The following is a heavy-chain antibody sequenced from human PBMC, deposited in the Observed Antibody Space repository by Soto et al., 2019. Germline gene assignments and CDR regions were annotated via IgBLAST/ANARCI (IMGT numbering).Heavy chain of an antibody. CDR2: IIPILDIA. Sequence: QVQLVQSGAEVKKPGSSVKVSCKASGGTFSSYTISWVRQAPGQGLEWMGRIIPILDIANYAQKFQGRVTITADKSTSTAYMDLSSLRSEDTAVYYCARVRVGATTAFDIWGEGTEVTVSS. V-gene: IGHV1-69*02. D-gene: IGHD1-26*01. CDR3: ARVRVGATTAFDI. J-gene: IGHJ3*02. CDR1: GGTFSSYT.